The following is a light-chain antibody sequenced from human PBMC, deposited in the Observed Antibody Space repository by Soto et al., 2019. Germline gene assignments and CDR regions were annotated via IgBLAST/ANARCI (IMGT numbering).Light chain of an antibody. V-gene: IGKV3D-20*02. CDR2: RAS. J-gene: IGKJ5*01. CDR1: QTVSSNY. Sequence: IVLTQSADTLSLSTGERATHSCRASQTVSSNYLVWYQQKPGRAPRLLIFRASNRAAGIPARFSGSGSGTDFTLTISSLEPEDFAVYYWLQRSNSVTFAQGTRLEI. CDR3: LQRSNSVT.